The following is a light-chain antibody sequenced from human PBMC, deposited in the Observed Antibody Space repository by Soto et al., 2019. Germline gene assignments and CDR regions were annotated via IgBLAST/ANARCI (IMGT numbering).Light chain of an antibody. Sequence: QPVLTQPPPVSGAPEQRVTISCTGSSSNIGAHYDVHWYQQLPGTAPKLLIYGNSNPPSGLPDRSPGSKSGTSASLAITGLQAEDGADYYGQPYDNHVGACVCGAETKVTVL. CDR1: SSNIGAHYD. CDR3: QPYDNHVGACV. V-gene: IGLV1-40*01. CDR2: GNS. J-gene: IGLJ1*01.